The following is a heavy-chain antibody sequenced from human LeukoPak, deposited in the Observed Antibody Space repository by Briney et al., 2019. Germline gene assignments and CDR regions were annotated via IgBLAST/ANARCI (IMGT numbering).Heavy chain of an antibody. CDR1: GYTFTGYY. V-gene: IGHV1-2*02. CDR3: ARGRKHYDSSGYFRPSYYYYMDV. Sequence: ASVKVSCKASGYTFTGYYMHWVRQAPGQGLEWMGWINPNSGGTNYAQKFQGRVTMTRDTSISTAYMELSRLRSDDTAVYYCARGRKHYDSSGYFRPSYYYYMDVWGKGTTVTISS. D-gene: IGHD3-22*01. J-gene: IGHJ6*03. CDR2: INPNSGGT.